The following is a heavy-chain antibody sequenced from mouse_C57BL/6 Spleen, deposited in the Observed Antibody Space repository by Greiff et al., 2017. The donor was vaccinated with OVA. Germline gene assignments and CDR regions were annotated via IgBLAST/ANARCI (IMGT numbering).Heavy chain of an antibody. D-gene: IGHD3-2*02. CDR3: ARERRLRGDWFAY. CDR2: IYPSDSET. V-gene: IGHV1-61*01. Sequence: QVHVKQPGAELVRPGSSVKLSCKASGYTFTSYWMDWVKQRPGQGLEWIGNIYPSDSETHYNQKFKDKATLTVDKSSSTAYMQLSSLTSEDSAVYYCARERRLRGDWFAYWGQGTLVTVSA. CDR1: GYTFTSYW. J-gene: IGHJ3*01.